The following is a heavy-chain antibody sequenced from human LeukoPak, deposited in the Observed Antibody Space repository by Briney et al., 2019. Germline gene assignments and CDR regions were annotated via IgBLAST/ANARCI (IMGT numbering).Heavy chain of an antibody. J-gene: IGHJ4*02. CDR1: GYTFTSYV. CDR2: INPGNGNT. Sequence: ASVKVSCKASGYTFTSYVIHWVRQAPGQRLEWMGWINPGNGNTKFSQNFQDRVTITRDMSTSTAYMELSSLRSEDTAVYYCAAGLYGYSYGGFDYWGQGTLVTVSS. D-gene: IGHD5-18*01. CDR3: AAGLYGYSYGGFDY. V-gene: IGHV1-3*01.